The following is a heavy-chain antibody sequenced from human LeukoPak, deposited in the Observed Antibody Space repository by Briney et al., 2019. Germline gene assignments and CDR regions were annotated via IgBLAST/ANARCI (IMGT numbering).Heavy chain of an antibody. V-gene: IGHV1-46*03. CDR2: INPSGGST. D-gene: IGHD3-10*01. CDR1: GYTFTSYY. CDR3: ASNYGSGSYFDY. Sequence: ASVKVSCKASGYTFTSYYMHWVRQAPGPGLERMGIINPSGGSTSYAQKFQGRVTMTRDTSTSTVYMELSSLRSEDTAVYYCASNYGSGSYFDYWGQGTLVTVSS. J-gene: IGHJ4*02.